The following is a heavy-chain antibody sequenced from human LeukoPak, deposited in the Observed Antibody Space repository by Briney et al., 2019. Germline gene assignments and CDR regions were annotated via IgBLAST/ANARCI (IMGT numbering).Heavy chain of an antibody. J-gene: IGHJ6*03. V-gene: IGHV3-7*03. D-gene: IGHD3-10*01. CDR3: AIRGGYYYYMDV. CDR1: GFTFSSYW. CDR2: IKQDGSEK. Sequence: GGSLRLSCAASGFTFSSYWMSWVRQAPGKGLEWVANIKQDGSEKYYADSVKGRFTISRDNSKNTLILQMNSLRAEDTAVYYCAIRGGYYYYMDVWGKGTTVTISS.